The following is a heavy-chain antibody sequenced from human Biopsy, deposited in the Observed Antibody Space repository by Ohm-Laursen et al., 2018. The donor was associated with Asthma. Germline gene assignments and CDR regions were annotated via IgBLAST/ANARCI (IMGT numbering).Heavy chain of an antibody. CDR3: ARGDSSNWSHYYFDY. Sequence: SLRLSCAVSGFAVSRDHMFWVRQAPGKGLEWVSVIYSGGTSHTADSVRGRFTISRDYSKNTLYLQMHSLRAEDTVVYYCARGDSSNWSHYYFDYWGQGTLVTVSS. D-gene: IGHD3-22*01. V-gene: IGHV3-53*01. CDR2: IYSGGTS. J-gene: IGHJ4*02. CDR1: GFAVSRDH.